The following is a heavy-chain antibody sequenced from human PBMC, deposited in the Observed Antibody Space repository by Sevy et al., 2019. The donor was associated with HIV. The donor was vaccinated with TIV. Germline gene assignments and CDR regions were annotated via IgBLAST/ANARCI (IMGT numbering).Heavy chain of an antibody. CDR2: FDPEDGET. V-gene: IGHV1-24*01. Sequence: ASVKVSCKVSGYTLTELSMHWVRQAPGKGLEWMGGFDPEDGETIYAQKFQGRVTMTEDTSTDTAYMELSSLRSEDTAVYYCATVSDSWSGYYPPGMDVWGQGTTVTVSS. CDR1: GYTLTELS. CDR3: ATVSDSWSGYYPPGMDV. D-gene: IGHD3-3*01. J-gene: IGHJ6*02.